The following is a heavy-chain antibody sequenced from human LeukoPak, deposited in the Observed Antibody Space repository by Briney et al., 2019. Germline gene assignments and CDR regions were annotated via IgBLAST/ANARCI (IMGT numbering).Heavy chain of an antibody. CDR1: GFTFSSYS. J-gene: IGHJ6*02. CDR2: ISSSSSYI. CDR3: AREGGYDYETPGYYYYGMDV. Sequence: GGSLRLSCAASGFTFSSYSMNWVRQAPGKGLEWVSSISSSSSYIYYADSVKGRFTISRGNAKNSLYLQMNSLRAEDTAVYYCAREGGYDYETPGYYYYGMDVWGQGTTVTVSS. V-gene: IGHV3-21*01. D-gene: IGHD5-12*01.